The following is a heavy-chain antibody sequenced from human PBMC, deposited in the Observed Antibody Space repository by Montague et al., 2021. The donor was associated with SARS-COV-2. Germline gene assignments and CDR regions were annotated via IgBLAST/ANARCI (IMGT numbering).Heavy chain of an antibody. J-gene: IGHJ4*02. V-gene: IGHV4-59*08. D-gene: IGHD3-9*01. CDR2: IYYSGST. CDR3: ARHALGYFDWLNEGYFDY. CDR1: GGSISSYY. Sequence: SETLSLTCTVSGGSISSYYWSWIRQPPGKGLEWIGYIYYSGSTNYNPSPKSRVTISVDTSKNQFSLKLSSVTAADTAVYYCARHALGYFDWLNEGYFDYWGQGTLVTASS.